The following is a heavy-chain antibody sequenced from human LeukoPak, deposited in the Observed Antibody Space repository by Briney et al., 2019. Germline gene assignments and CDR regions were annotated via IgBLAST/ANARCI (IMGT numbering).Heavy chain of an antibody. Sequence: GRSLRLFCAASGFTFSSYGMHWVRQAPGKGLEWVAVIWYDGSNKYYADSVKGRFTISRDNSKNTLYLQMNSLRAEDTAVYYCARGYGVRGVIITPGYWGQGTLVTVSS. CDR1: GFTFSSYG. D-gene: IGHD3-10*01. V-gene: IGHV3-33*01. CDR3: ARGYGVRGVIITPGY. J-gene: IGHJ4*02. CDR2: IWYDGSNK.